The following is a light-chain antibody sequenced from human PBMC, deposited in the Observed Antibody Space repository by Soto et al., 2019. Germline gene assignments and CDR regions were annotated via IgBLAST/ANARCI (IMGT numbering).Light chain of an antibody. CDR2: EDN. J-gene: IGLJ2*01. CDR3: WSYAGRDTYVV. Sequence: QSALTQPASVSGSPGQSITISCTGTSSDIGTYNLVSWYQRHPDKVPKLIIYEDNRRPSGVSNRFSGSKSGYTASLTISGLQAEDEADYYCWSYAGRDTYVVFGGGTKVTVL. V-gene: IGLV2-23*01. CDR1: SSDIGTYNL.